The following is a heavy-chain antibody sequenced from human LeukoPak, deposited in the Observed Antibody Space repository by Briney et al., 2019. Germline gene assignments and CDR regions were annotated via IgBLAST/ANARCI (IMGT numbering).Heavy chain of an antibody. J-gene: IGHJ4*02. CDR3: ARGKTDYSSSWPIDY. CDR1: GYTFTGYY. CDR2: INPNSGGT. Sequence: ASVKVSCKASGYTFTGYYMHWVRQAPGQGLEWMGWINPNSGGTNYAQKFQGRVTMTRDTSISTAYMELSMLRYDDTAVYYCARGKTDYSSSWPIDYWGQGTLVTVSS. D-gene: IGHD6-13*01. V-gene: IGHV1-2*02.